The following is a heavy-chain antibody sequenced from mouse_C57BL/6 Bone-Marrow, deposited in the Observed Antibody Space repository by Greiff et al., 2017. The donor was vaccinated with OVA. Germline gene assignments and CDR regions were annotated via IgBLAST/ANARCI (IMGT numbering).Heavy chain of an antibody. Sequence: VMLVESGPGLVQPSQSLSITCIVSGFSLTSYGVHWVRQPPGKGLEWLGVIWSGGSTDYNAAFISRLSISKDNSKSQVFFKMNSLQADDTAIYYCAKEGLLDYYAMDYWGQGTSVTVSS. J-gene: IGHJ4*01. V-gene: IGHV2-4*01. CDR2: IWSGGST. CDR3: AKEGLLDYYAMDY. D-gene: IGHD2-3*01. CDR1: GFSLTSYG.